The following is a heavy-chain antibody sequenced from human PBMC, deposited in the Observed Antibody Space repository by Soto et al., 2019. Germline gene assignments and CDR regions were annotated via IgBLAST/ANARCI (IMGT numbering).Heavy chain of an antibody. Sequence: VQLVESGAGLVQPGGSLRLSCAASGFTFITYSMNWVRQAPGQGLEWVSDISSSSTTVYYADTVKGRFTISRDEAKNSLYLQRNSLRDEDTAVYYSERYSLSVGYYFDSWGQGTLVTVSS. V-gene: IGHV3-48*02. D-gene: IGHD4-4*01. J-gene: IGHJ4*02. CDR2: ISSSSTTV. CDR3: ERYSLSVGYYFDS. CDR1: GFTFITYS.